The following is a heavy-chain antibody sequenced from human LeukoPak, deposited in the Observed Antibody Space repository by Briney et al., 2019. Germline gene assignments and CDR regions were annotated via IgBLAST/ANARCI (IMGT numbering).Heavy chain of an antibody. Sequence: GSSVKVSCKASRGTFSSYAISWVRQAPGQGLEWMGGIIPIFGTANYAQKFQGRVTITTDESTSTAYMELSSLRSEDTAVYYCARHPRPLGMSGGNYYDYWGQGTLVTVSS. CDR1: RGTFSSYA. CDR2: IIPIFGTA. CDR3: ARHPRPLGMSGGNYYDY. V-gene: IGHV1-69*05. D-gene: IGHD2-15*01. J-gene: IGHJ4*02.